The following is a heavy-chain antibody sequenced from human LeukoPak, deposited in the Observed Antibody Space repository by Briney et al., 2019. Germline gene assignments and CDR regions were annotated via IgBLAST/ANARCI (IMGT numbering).Heavy chain of an antibody. D-gene: IGHD2-2*01. V-gene: IGHV3-74*01. CDR2: INSDGSST. Sequence: GGSLGLSCAASGFTFSSYWMHWVRQAPGKGLVWVSRINSDGSSTSYADSVKGRFTISRDNAKNTLYLQMNSLRAEDTAVYYCAKENCSSTSCSYYYYYYMDVWGKGTTVTVSS. CDR3: AKENCSSTSCSYYYYYYMDV. J-gene: IGHJ6*03. CDR1: GFTFSSYW.